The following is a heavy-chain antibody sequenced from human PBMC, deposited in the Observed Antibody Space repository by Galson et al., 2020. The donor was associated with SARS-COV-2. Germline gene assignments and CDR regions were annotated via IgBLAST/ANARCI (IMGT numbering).Heavy chain of an antibody. CDR3: ASHKWELLGYFDY. V-gene: IGHV3-30*04. J-gene: IGHJ4*02. Sequence: QLGESLKISCAASGFTFSSYAMHWVRQAPGKGLEWVAVISYDGSNKYYADSVKGRFTISRDNSKNTLYLQMNSLRAEDTAVYYCASHKWELLGYFDYWGQGTLVTVSS. CDR2: ISYDGSNK. CDR1: GFTFSSYA. D-gene: IGHD1-26*01.